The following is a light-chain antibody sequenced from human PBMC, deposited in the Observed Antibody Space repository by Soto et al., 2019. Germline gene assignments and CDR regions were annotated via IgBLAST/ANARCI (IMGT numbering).Light chain of an antibody. V-gene: IGKV3-20*01. CDR2: GAS. Sequence: EIVLTQSPGTLSLSPGERATLSCRASQSVNNNYLAWYQRQPGQAPRLLIYGASTRATGIPDRFSGSGSGTDFTLTISRLEPEDFAVYYCQQYGSSPRTFGGGTKVDIK. CDR1: QSVNNNY. J-gene: IGKJ4*01. CDR3: QQYGSSPRT.